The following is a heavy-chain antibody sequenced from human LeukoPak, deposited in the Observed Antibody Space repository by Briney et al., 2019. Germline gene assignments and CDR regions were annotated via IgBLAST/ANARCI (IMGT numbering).Heavy chain of an antibody. D-gene: IGHD1-26*01. CDR3: ARKSGTRGAFDV. CDR1: GGSISSGGYS. V-gene: IGHV4-30-2*01. CDR2: IYHSGST. Sequence: SETLSLTCAVSGGSISSGGYSWSWIRQPPGKGLEWIGYIYHSGSTYYNPSLKSRVTISVDRSKNQFSLNLNSVTAADTAVYYCARKSGTRGAFDVWGQGTMVTVAS. J-gene: IGHJ3*01.